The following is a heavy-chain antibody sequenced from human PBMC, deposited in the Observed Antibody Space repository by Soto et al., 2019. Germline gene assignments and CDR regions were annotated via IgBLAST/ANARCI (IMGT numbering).Heavy chain of an antibody. V-gene: IGHV1-3*01. CDR1: GYTFTSYA. CDR2: INAGNGNT. D-gene: IGHD1-7*01. J-gene: IGHJ4*02. CDR3: ARARITGTTWGANLDY. Sequence: ASVKVSCKASGYTFTSYAMHWVRQAPGQRLEWMGWINAGNGNTKYSQKFQGRVTITRDTSASTAYMELSSLRSEDMAVFYCARARITGTTWGANLDYWGQGTLVTVSS.